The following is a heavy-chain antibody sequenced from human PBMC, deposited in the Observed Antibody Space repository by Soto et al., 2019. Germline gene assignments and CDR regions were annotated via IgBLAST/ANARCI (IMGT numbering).Heavy chain of an antibody. D-gene: IGHD3-10*01. CDR1: GYAFTSYG. J-gene: IGHJ4*02. Sequence: QVQLVQSGPEVKKPGASVRVSCMTSGYAFTSYGVNWVRQVPGQGLEWMGWIAPHSGRTTYLPKFQGRVTITADPSTNTAYMELTSLSSDDTGIYFCARAATGSYHSAYWGQGTVVTVS. CDR3: ARAATGSYHSAY. V-gene: IGHV1-18*04. CDR2: IAPHSGRT.